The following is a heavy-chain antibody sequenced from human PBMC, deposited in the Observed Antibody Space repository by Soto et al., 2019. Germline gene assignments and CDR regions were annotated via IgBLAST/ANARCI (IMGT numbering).Heavy chain of an antibody. CDR2: ISAYNGNT. CDR1: GYTLTSYG. V-gene: IGHV1-18*01. J-gene: IGHJ4*02. Sequence: ASVKVSCKASGYTLTSYGISWVRQAPGQGLEWMGWISAYNGNTNYAQKLQGRVTMTTDTSTSTTYMELRSLRSDGTAEYYCPEYLILGKMSKVSELWRQG. D-gene: IGHD2-15*01. CDR3: PEYLILGKMSKVSEL.